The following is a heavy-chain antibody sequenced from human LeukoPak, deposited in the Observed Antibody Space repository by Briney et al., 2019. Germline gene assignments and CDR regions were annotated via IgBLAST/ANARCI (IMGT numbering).Heavy chain of an antibody. CDR3: ARDWSMTTTNWFDP. J-gene: IGHJ5*02. V-gene: IGHV1-18*01. CDR1: GYTFTSYG. CDR2: SSAYNGNT. Sequence: ASVKVSCKASGYTFTSYGISWVRQAPGQGLEWMGWSSAYNGNTNYAQKLQGRVTMTTDTSTSTAYMELRSLRSDDTAVYYCARDWSMTTTNWFDPWGQGTLVTVSS. D-gene: IGHD4-11*01.